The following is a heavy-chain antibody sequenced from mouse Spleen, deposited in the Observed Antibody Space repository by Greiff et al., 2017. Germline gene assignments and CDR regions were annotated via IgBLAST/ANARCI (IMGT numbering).Heavy chain of an antibody. J-gene: IGHJ2*01. CDR3: ARHSYYFDY. V-gene: IGHV2-2*01. CDR2: IWSGGST. Sequence: QVQLKESGPGLVQPSQSLSITCTVSGFSLTSYGVHWVRQSPGKGLEWLGVIWSGGSTDYNAAFISRLSISKDNSKSQVFFKINSLQADDTAIYYCARHSYYFDYWGQGTTLTVSS. CDR1: GFSLTSYG.